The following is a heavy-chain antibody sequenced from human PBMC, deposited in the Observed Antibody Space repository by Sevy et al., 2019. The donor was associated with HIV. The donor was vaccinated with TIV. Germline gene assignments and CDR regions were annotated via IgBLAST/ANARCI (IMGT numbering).Heavy chain of an antibody. J-gene: IGHJ4*02. CDR2: INPNGGGT. V-gene: IGHV1-2*02. Sequence: ASVKVSCKASGYYFTGYYVHWVRQAPGQGLEWMGWINPNGGGTNIGQKFHGRVTMSRDTSITTAYMELIRLRSNDTGVYYCGRSVYGSGTYLNDYWGQGTLVTVSS. CDR3: GRSVYGSGTYLNDY. CDR1: GYYFTGYY. D-gene: IGHD3-10*01.